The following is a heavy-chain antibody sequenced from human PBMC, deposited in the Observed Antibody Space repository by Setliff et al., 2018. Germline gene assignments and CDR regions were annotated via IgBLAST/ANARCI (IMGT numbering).Heavy chain of an antibody. D-gene: IGHD2-21*02. CDR1: GYSISSGHY. Sequence: PSETLSLTCTVSGYSISSGHYWGWIRQPPGKGLEWIGSIYHSGSTYYNPSLKSQLTISRDTSKNQVSLKLNSVTATDTAVYYCARDLGHGGDSDYWGQGILVTVSS. CDR3: ARDLGHGGDSDY. CDR2: IYHSGST. J-gene: IGHJ4*02. V-gene: IGHV4-38-2*02.